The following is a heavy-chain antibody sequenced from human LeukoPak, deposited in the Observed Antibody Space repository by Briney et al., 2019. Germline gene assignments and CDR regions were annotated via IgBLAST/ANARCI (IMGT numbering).Heavy chain of an antibody. CDR1: GYTFTSYD. CDR2: MNPNSGNT. J-gene: IGHJ2*01. CDR3: ARVKDFAYSFFDL. V-gene: IGHV1-8*03. Sequence: ASVKVSCKASGYTFTSYDINWVRQATGQGLEWMGWMNPNSGNTGYAQKFQGRVTITRNTSISTAYMELSSLRSEDTAVYYCARVKDFAYSFFDLWGRGTLVTVSS.